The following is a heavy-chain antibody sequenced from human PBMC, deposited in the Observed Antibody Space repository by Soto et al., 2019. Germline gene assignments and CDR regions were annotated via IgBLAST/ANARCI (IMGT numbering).Heavy chain of an antibody. CDR1: GYTFTSYG. CDR3: ARDLYCSGGSCYSDWYFDL. J-gene: IGHJ2*01. CDR2: ISAYNGNT. V-gene: IGHV1-18*04. Sequence: ASVKVSCKASGYTFTSYGISWVRQAPGQGLEWMGWISAYNGNTNYAQKLQGRVTMTTDTSTSTAYMELRSLRSDDTAVYYCARDLYCSGGSCYSDWYFDLWGRGTLVTASS. D-gene: IGHD2-15*01.